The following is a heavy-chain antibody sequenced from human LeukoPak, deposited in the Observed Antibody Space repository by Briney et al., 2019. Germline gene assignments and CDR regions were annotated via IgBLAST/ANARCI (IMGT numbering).Heavy chain of an antibody. CDR3: ARDDPARMTATLDY. CDR1: GGSFDTYY. Sequence: PSETLSLTCAVYGGSFDTYYWSWIRQSPGRGLEWIGEINPGGRINYNPSLRSRVTISVDMSKNQFSLKLSSVTAADTAVYYCARDDPARMTATLDYWGQGILVTVSS. V-gene: IGHV4-34*01. CDR2: INPGGRI. D-gene: IGHD2-21*02. J-gene: IGHJ4*02.